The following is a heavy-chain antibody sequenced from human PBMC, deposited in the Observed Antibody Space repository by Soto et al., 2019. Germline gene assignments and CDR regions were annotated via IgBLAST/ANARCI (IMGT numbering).Heavy chain of an antibody. V-gene: IGHV3-23*01. Sequence: GGSLRLSCAASGFTFSSYAMSWVRQAPGKGLEWVAAISGSGGSTYYADSGKGRFTISRDNTKNTLYLQLNSLRAEDTAVYYCAKEPQYSSSHVDYWGQGTLVTVSS. CDR3: AKEPQYSSSHVDY. J-gene: IGHJ4*02. D-gene: IGHD6-6*01. CDR1: GFTFSSYA. CDR2: ISGSGGST.